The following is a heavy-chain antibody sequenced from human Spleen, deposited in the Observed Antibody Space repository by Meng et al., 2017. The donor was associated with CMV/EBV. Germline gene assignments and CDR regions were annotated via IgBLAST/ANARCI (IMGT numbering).Heavy chain of an antibody. CDR1: GYTFTGYY. CDR3: ARDFSSSWHDRWFDA. D-gene: IGHD6-13*01. Sequence: ASVKVSCKASGYTFTGYYMHWVRQAPGQGLEWMGWINPNSGGTNYAQKFQGRVTMTRDTSISTAYMEVSRLRSDDTAEYYCARDFSSSWHDRWFDAWGQGTLVTVSS. J-gene: IGHJ5*02. CDR2: INPNSGGT. V-gene: IGHV1-2*02.